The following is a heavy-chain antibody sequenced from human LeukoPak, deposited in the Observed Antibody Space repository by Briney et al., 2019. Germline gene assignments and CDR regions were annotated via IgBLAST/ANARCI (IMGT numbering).Heavy chain of an antibody. J-gene: IGHJ5*02. CDR3: ARDTSNSNWFDP. V-gene: IGHV3-74*01. CDR1: GFTFSSYW. CDR2: ISSDGRIT. D-gene: IGHD6-13*01. Sequence: GGSLRLSCAASGFTFSSYWMHWVRQAPGEGLVWVSRISSDGRITSYADSVKGRFTISRDNAENSLYLQMNSLRAEDTAVYYCARDTSNSNWFDPWGQGTLVTVSS.